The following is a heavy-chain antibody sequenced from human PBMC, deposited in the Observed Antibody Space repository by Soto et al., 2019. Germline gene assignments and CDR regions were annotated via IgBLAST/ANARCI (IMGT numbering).Heavy chain of an antibody. J-gene: IGHJ2*01. V-gene: IGHV1-18*01. D-gene: IGHD6-13*01. CDR1: GYTFTSYG. CDR2: ISAYNGNT. CDR3: ARAGGFIPSWSFWSFIL. Sequence: ASVKVSCKASGYTFTSYGISWVRQAPGQGLEWMGWISAYNGNTNYAQKLQGRVTMTTDTSTSTAYVELRSLRSDDTAVYSCARAGGFIPSWSFWSFILWGRGTRFTASS.